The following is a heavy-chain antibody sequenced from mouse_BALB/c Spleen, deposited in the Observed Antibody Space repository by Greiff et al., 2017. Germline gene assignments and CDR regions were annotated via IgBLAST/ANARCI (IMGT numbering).Heavy chain of an antibody. CDR1: GYSITSDYA. CDR3: ARAFAY. J-gene: IGHJ3*01. CDR2: ISYSGST. V-gene: IGHV3-2*02. Sequence: EVQLQQSGPGLVKPSQSLSLTCTVTGYSITSDYAWNWIRQFPGNKLEWMGYISYSGSTSYNPSLKSRISITRDTSKNQFFLQLNSATTEDTATYYCARAFAYWGQGTLVTVSA.